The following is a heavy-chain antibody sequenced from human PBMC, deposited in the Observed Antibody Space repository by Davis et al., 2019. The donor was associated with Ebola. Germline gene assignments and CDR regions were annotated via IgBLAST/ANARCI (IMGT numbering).Heavy chain of an antibody. V-gene: IGHV3-30-3*01. CDR1: GFTFSSYA. CDR3: AKDTSNSVDAFDI. Sequence: PGGSLRLSCAASGFTFSSYAMHWVRQAPGKGLEWVAVISYDGSNKYYADSVKGRFTISRDNSKNTLYLQMNSLRAEDTAVYYCAKDTSNSVDAFDIWGQGTMVTVSS. D-gene: IGHD4-11*01. J-gene: IGHJ3*02. CDR2: ISYDGSNK.